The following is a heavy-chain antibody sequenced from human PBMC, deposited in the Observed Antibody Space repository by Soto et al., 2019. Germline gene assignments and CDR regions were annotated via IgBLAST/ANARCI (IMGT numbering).Heavy chain of an antibody. Sequence: SETLSLTCDMSGDSYSISTYSWSWIRQPPGKALQWIGFIYQSGVTSYNPSLASRVSISLDRSNNQCSLKLKSVTAADTAVYFCAGMPYTSGLRFDPWGPGTLVTVSS. CDR2: IYQSGVT. D-gene: IGHD6-19*01. CDR3: AGMPYTSGLRFDP. V-gene: IGHV4-30-2*01. J-gene: IGHJ5*02. CDR1: GDSYSISTYS.